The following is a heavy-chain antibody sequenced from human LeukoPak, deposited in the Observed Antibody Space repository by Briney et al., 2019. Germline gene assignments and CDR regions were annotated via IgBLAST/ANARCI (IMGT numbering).Heavy chain of an antibody. Sequence: GESLRLSCAASGFTFNSYAMYWVRQAPGKGLEWISGIFGSGGSAHYAGSVKGRFTISRDNSKNTLYLQMNSLRAEDTAVYYCGKTTAGYSSGRFPGWPVDYWGQGTLVTVSS. V-gene: IGHV3-23*01. J-gene: IGHJ4*02. D-gene: IGHD6-19*01. CDR1: GFTFNSYA. CDR3: GKTTAGYSSGRFPGWPVDY. CDR2: IFGSGGSA.